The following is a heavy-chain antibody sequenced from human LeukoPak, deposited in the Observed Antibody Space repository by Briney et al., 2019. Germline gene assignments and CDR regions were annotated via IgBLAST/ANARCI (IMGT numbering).Heavy chain of an antibody. CDR3: ARVGSSWYAAVDY. J-gene: IGHJ4*02. CDR2: IYYSGST. Sequence: SETLSLTCTVSGGSISSSSYYWGWIRQPPGKGLEWIGSIYYSGSTNYNPSLKSRVTISVDTSKNQFSLKLSSVTAADTAVYYCARVGSSWYAAVDYWGQGTLVTVSS. V-gene: IGHV4-39*07. CDR1: GGSISSSSYY. D-gene: IGHD6-13*01.